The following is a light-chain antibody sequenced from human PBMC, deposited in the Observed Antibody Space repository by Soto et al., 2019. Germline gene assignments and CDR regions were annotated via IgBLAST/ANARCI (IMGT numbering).Light chain of an antibody. CDR2: EVN. Sequence: QSALTQPPSASGSPGQSVTISCTGTSSDVGAYNYVSWYQHHPGKAPKLLVYEVNKRPSGVPDRFSGSKSGNTASLTVSGLQAEDEADYYCTSHADTINFPYIFGTGTKLTVL. CDR1: SSDVGAYNY. V-gene: IGLV2-8*01. CDR3: TSHADTINFPYI. J-gene: IGLJ1*01.